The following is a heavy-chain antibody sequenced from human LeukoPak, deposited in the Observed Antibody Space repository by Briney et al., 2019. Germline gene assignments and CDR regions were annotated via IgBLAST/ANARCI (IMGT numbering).Heavy chain of an antibody. J-gene: IGHJ5*02. V-gene: IGHV4-34*01. CDR1: GGSFSGYY. CDR3: ARVRDDSSGYYLGWFDP. Sequence: SETLSLTXAVYGGSFSGYYWSWIRQPPGKGLEWIGEINHSGSTNYNPSLKSRVTISVDTSKNQFSLKLSSVTAADTAVYYCARVRDDSSGYYLGWFDPWGQGTLVTVSS. CDR2: INHSGST. D-gene: IGHD3-22*01.